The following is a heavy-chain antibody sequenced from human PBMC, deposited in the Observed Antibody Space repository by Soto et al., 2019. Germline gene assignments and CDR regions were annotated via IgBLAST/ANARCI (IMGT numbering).Heavy chain of an antibody. CDR1: GYTFTSYG. CDR3: ARGPDLTKYSRSWYGEKWVDP. V-gene: IGHV1-18*01. D-gene: IGHD6-13*01. CDR2: ISAYNGNT. J-gene: IGHJ5*02. Sequence: QVQLVQSGAEVKKPGASVKVSCKASGYTFTSYGISWVRQAPGQGLEWMGWISAYNGNTNYAQKLQGRVTMTTDTSTRQAYIELRSLRSDDTGVYYCARGPDLTKYSRSWYGEKWVDPWGQGTLVTVSS.